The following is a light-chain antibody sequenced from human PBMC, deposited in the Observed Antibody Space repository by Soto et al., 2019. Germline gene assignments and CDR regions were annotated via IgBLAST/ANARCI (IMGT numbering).Light chain of an antibody. CDR2: EVT. CDR1: SGDIGSYTY. Sequence: QSVLTQPASVSGSPGQSITISCTGTSGDIGSYTYVSWYQQYPGKAPKLLISEVTNRPSGVSNRFSGSKSGNTASLTISGLQAEDEAHYYCATWDDSLNGPVFGGGTKVTVL. J-gene: IGLJ3*02. CDR3: ATWDDSLNGPV. V-gene: IGLV2-14*01.